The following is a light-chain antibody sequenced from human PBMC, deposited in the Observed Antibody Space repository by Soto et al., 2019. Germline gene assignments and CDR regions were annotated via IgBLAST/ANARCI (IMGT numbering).Light chain of an antibody. J-gene: IGKJ1*01. CDR1: QTIISW. CDR3: QHYNSYSEA. V-gene: IGKV1-5*03. CDR2: KAS. Sequence: DIQITQSPSTLSGSVGDRVTITCRASQTIISWLVWYQQKPGKAPKLLIYKASTLKSGVPSRFSGSGSGTEFTLTISSLQPDDFATYYCQHYNSYSEAFGQGTKVDI.